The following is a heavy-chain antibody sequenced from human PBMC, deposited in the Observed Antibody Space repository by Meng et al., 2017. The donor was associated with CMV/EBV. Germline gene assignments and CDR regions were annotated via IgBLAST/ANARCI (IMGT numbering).Heavy chain of an antibody. CDR1: GFTVSSNY. CDR2: IYSGGST. Sequence: LTGAASGFTVSSNYMSWVRQAPGKGLEWVSVIYSGGSTCYADSVKGRFTISRDNSKNTLYLQMNSLRAEDTAVYYCARDYSAQGYGMDVWGQGTTVTVSS. CDR3: ARDYSAQGYGMDV. J-gene: IGHJ6*02. V-gene: IGHV3-53*01. D-gene: IGHD6-13*01.